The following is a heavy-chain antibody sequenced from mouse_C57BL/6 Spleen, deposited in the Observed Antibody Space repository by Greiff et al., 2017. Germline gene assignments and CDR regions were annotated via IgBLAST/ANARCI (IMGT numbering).Heavy chain of an antibody. CDR1: GFTFSNYW. D-gene: IGHD2-5*01. V-gene: IGHV6-3*01. J-gene: IGHJ2*01. CDR2: IRLKSDNYAT. CDR3: TKSYYSNFDY. Sequence: EVKLVESGGGLVQPGGSMKLSCVASGFTFSNYWMNWVRQSPEKGLEWVAQIRLKSDNYATHYAESVKGRFTISRDDSKSSVYLQMNNLRAEDTGIYYCTKSYYSNFDYWGQGTTLTVSS.